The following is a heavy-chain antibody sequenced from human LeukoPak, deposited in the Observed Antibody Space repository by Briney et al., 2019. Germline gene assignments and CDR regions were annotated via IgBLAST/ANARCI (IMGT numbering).Heavy chain of an antibody. J-gene: IGHJ4*02. CDR3: ARAELAVAGPGIVDY. CDR2: ISSSSSYI. V-gene: IGHV3-21*01. Sequence: PGGSLRLSCAASGFTFSSYSMNWVRQAPGKGLEWVSSISSSSSYIYYADSVKGRFTISRDNAKNSLYLQMNSLRAEDTAVYYCARAELAVAGPGIVDYWGQGTLVTVSS. D-gene: IGHD6-19*01. CDR1: GFTFSSYS.